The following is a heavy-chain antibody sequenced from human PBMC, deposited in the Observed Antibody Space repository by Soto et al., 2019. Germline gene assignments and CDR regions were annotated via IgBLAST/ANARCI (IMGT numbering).Heavy chain of an antibody. J-gene: IGHJ4*02. CDR3: ARKVFFGPNFDY. CDR2: INAGNGNT. Sequence: QVQLVQSGAEVKKPGASVKVSCKASGYTFTSYAMHWVRQAPGQRLEWMGWINAGNGNTKYSQKFQGRVTITRDTSASTGYMELSSLRSEDTAVYYCARKVFFGPNFDYWGQGTLVTVSS. CDR1: GYTFTSYA. V-gene: IGHV1-3*01. D-gene: IGHD3-10*01.